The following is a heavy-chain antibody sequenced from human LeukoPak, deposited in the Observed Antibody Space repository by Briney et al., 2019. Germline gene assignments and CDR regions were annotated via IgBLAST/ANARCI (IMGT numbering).Heavy chain of an antibody. Sequence: ASVKVSCKASGYTFTSYGISWVRQAPGQGLEWMGWISAYNGNTNYAQKLQGRVTMTTDTSTSTAYMELRSLRSDDTAVYYCARDLRTPEYGDYYYYGMDVWGQGTTVTVSS. D-gene: IGHD4-17*01. CDR2: ISAYNGNT. CDR1: GYTFTSYG. CDR3: ARDLRTPEYGDYYYYGMDV. V-gene: IGHV1-18*01. J-gene: IGHJ6*02.